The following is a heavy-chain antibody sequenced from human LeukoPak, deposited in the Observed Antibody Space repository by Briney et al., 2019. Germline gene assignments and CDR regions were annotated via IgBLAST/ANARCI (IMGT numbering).Heavy chain of an antibody. CDR3: AKTPKVRGVSNFDY. Sequence: GGSLRLSCAASGFTFSSYAMSWVRQAPGKGLEWVSGISGSGGSTYYADSVKGRFTISRDNSKNTVYLQMNSLRTEDTAVYYCAKTPKVRGVSNFDYWGQGTLVTVSS. D-gene: IGHD3-10*01. V-gene: IGHV3-23*01. J-gene: IGHJ4*02. CDR1: GFTFSSYA. CDR2: ISGSGGST.